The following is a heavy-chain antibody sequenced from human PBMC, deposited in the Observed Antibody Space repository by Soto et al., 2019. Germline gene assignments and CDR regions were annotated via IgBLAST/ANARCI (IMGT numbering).Heavy chain of an antibody. CDR3: ARGEVYYDSSGYYVDASDI. D-gene: IGHD3-22*01. J-gene: IGHJ3*02. CDR2: ISAYNGNT. V-gene: IGHV1-18*01. Sequence: ASVKVSCKASGYTFTSYGISWVRQAPGQGLEWMGWISAYNGNTNYAQKLQGRVTMTTDTSTSTAYMELRSLRSDDTAVYYCARGEVYYDSSGYYVDASDIWGQGTMVTVSS. CDR1: GYTFTSYG.